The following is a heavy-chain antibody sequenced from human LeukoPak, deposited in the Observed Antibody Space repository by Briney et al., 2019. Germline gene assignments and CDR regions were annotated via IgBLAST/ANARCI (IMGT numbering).Heavy chain of an antibody. V-gene: IGHV1-69*05. Sequence: SVKVSCKASGGTFSSYAISWVRQAPGQGLEWMGGIILIFGTANYAQKFQGRVTITTDESTSTAYMELSSLRSEDTAVYYCARATHLPIFGVVTLDYWGQGTLVTVSS. CDR1: GGTFSSYA. CDR2: IILIFGTA. CDR3: ARATHLPIFGVVTLDY. D-gene: IGHD3-3*01. J-gene: IGHJ4*02.